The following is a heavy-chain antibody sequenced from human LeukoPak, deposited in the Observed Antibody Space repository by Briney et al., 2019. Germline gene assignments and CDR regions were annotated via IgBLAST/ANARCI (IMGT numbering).Heavy chain of an antibody. J-gene: IGHJ4*02. D-gene: IGHD3-3*01. Sequence: SETLSLTCAVDGGSFSGYYWSWIRQPPGKGLEWIGEINHSGSTNYNPSLKSRVTISVGTSKNQFSLKLSSVTAADTAVYYCASRKFRYYDFWSGPNDYWGQGTLVTVSS. CDR2: INHSGST. V-gene: IGHV4-34*01. CDR3: ASRKFRYYDFWSGPNDY. CDR1: GGSFSGYY.